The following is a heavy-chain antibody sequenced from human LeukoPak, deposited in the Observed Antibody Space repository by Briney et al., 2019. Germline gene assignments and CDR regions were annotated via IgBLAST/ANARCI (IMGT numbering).Heavy chain of an antibody. J-gene: IGHJ4*02. Sequence: GGFLRLSCAASGFTFSSYAMSWVRQAPGKGLEWVSTISGSGKTTYYADSVKGRFTISRDNSKNTLYLQMNSLSAEDTAVYYCAKSRSSSSSHFDYWGQGTLVTVSS. CDR3: AKSRSSSSSHFDY. CDR1: GFTFSSYA. CDR2: ISGSGKTT. D-gene: IGHD2-2*01. V-gene: IGHV3-23*01.